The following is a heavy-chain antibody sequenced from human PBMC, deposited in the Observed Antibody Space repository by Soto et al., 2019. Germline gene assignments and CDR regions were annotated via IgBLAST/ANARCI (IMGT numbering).Heavy chain of an antibody. CDR1: GFTFSNAW. CDR3: TTDTYPSDYYDSSGYKFYFDY. Sequence: GGSLRLSCAASGFTFSNAWMNWVRQAPGKGLEWVGRIKSKTDGGTTDYAEPVKGRFTISKDDSKNTLYLQMNSLKTEDTAVYYCTTDTYPSDYYDSSGYKFYFDYWGQGTLVTVPS. CDR2: IKSKTDGGTT. J-gene: IGHJ4*02. D-gene: IGHD3-22*01. V-gene: IGHV3-15*07.